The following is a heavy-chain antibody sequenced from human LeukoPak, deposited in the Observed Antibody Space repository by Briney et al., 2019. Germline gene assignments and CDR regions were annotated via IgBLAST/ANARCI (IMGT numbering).Heavy chain of an antibody. CDR2: ISYSGSP. V-gene: IGHV4-39*01. CDR1: GGSISSSSYY. Sequence: PSETLSLTCTVSGGSISSSSYYWGWIRQPPGKGLEWIGSISYSGSPYYNPSLKSRVTISGDTSKNQLSLRLSSVTAADTAVYYCARRFLAGKYFDYWGRGALVTVSS. J-gene: IGHJ4*02. CDR3: ARRFLAGKYFDY. D-gene: IGHD3-3*01.